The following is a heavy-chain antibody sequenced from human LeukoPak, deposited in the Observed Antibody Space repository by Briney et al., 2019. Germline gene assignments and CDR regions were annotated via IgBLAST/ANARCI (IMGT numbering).Heavy chain of an antibody. J-gene: IGHJ4*02. CDR1: GFTFSDYY. CDR2: ISGSGSTI. CDR3: ARFRLTVTTYAHPDY. Sequence: PGGSLRLSCAASGFTFSDYYMSWIRQAPGKGLEWVSYISGSGSTIDYADSVKGRFTISMDNAKNSLYLQMNSLRAEDTAVYYCARFRLTVTTYAHPDYWGQGTLVTVSS. V-gene: IGHV3-11*01. D-gene: IGHD4-17*01.